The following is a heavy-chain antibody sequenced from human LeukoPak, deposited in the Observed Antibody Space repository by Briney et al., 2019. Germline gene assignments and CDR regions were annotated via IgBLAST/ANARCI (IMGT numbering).Heavy chain of an antibody. CDR1: GGSISSGDYY. CDR3: ARVVSGRAVDP. D-gene: IGHD5-24*01. J-gene: IGHJ5*02. Sequence: SQTLSLTCTVSGGSISSGDYYWSWIRQPPGKGLEWIGYIYYSGSTYYNPSLKSRVTISVDTSKNQFSLKLSSVTAADTAVYYRARVVSGRAVDPWGQGTLVTVSS. CDR2: IYYSGST. V-gene: IGHV4-30-4*01.